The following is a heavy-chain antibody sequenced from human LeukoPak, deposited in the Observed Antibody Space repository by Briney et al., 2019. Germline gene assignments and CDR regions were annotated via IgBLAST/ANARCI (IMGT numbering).Heavy chain of an antibody. J-gene: IGHJ4*02. CDR2: MSSDGSNK. CDR3: ARDSSGPIDY. Sequence: SLRLSCAASGFTFSVYTIHWVRQAPGKGLEWVAVMSSDGSNKYYADSVKGRFTISRDNSKNTLYLQMNSLRAEDTAVYYCARDSSGPIDYWGQGTLVTVSS. V-gene: IGHV3-30-3*01. D-gene: IGHD6-19*01. CDR1: GFTFSVYT.